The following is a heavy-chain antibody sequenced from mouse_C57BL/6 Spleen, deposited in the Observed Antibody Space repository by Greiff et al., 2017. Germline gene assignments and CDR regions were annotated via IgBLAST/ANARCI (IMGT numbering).Heavy chain of an antibody. CDR2: INPNNGGT. CDR3: ARSISGNCFDY. J-gene: IGHJ2*01. CDR1: GYTFTAYS. D-gene: IGHD1-3*01. V-gene: IGHV1-18*01. Sequence: LLESGPELVKPGASVKIPCKASGYTFTAYSMDWVKQSHGKSLEWIGDINPNNGGTIYNQKFKGKAPLTADKSSSTAYMVLRGLTSEDAAVYCAARSISGNCFDYWGQGTTLTVSS.